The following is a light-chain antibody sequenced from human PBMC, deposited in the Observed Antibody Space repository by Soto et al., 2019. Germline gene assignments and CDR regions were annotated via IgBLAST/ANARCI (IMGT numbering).Light chain of an antibody. CDR3: QSADSSGTLVV. J-gene: IGLJ2*01. CDR2: KDS. Sequence: SYELTQPPSVSVSPGQTARITCSGDALPKKYAYWYQQKQGQAPVLGIYKDSERPSGIPERFSGSSSGTTVTLTISGVQAEDEADYYCQSADSSGTLVVFGGGTKLTVL. CDR1: ALPKKY. V-gene: IGLV3-25*02.